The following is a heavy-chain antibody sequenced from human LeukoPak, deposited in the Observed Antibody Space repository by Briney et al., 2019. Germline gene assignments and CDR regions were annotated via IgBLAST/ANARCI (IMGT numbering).Heavy chain of an antibody. CDR2: IYYSGST. J-gene: IGHJ6*03. V-gene: IGHV4-59*12. Sequence: SETLSLTCTVSGGSISSYYWSWIRQPPGKGLEWIGYIYYSGSTNYNPSLKSRVTMSVDTSENQFSLKLSSVTAADTAVYYCAREAMVRGVIIPYYYYYYMDVWGKGTTVTVSS. CDR3: AREAMVRGVIIPYYYYYYMDV. D-gene: IGHD3-10*01. CDR1: GGSISSYY.